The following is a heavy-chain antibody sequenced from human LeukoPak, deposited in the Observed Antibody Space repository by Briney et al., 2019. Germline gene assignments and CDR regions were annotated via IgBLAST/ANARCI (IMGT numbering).Heavy chain of an antibody. CDR3: VRYYAGDYRGSRFFDY. Sequence: SETLSLTCAVSGGSISSSISYWAWIRQPPGKGLEWIATIHYSGTTYYNPSLKSRVTISVDTSKNQFTLKVISVTAADAAVYYCVRYYAGDYRGSRFFDYWGQGTLVTVSS. V-gene: IGHV4-39*01. CDR2: IHYSGTT. CDR1: GGSISSSISY. J-gene: IGHJ4*02. D-gene: IGHD4-17*01.